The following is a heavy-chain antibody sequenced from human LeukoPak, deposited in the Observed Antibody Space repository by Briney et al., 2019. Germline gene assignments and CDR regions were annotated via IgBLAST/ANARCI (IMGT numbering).Heavy chain of an antibody. V-gene: IGHV1-69*04. CDR3: ARDDADSAYADGDY. D-gene: IGHD5-12*01. J-gene: IGHJ4*02. CDR1: GGIFSSYT. CDR2: IIPLLGIA. Sequence: SVKVSCKASGGIFSSYTISWVRQAPGLGLEWMGRIIPLLGIANYAQKFQGRVTIIADKSTSTAYMELSSLRSEDTAVYYCARDDADSAYADGDYWGQGTLVTVSS.